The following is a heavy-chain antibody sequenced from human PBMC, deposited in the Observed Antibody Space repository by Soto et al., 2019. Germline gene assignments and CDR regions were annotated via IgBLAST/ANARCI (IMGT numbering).Heavy chain of an antibody. D-gene: IGHD6-13*01. CDR2: IYYSGST. CDR3: ARAGPRYSSSWLHWFDP. J-gene: IGHJ5*02. V-gene: IGHV4-61*01. Sequence: SETLSITCTVSGGSVSSGSYYWSWIRQPPGKGLEWIGYIYYSGSTNYNPSLKSRVTISVDTSKNQFSLKLSSVTAADTAVYYCARAGPRYSSSWLHWFDPWGQGTLVTVSS. CDR1: GGSVSSGSYY.